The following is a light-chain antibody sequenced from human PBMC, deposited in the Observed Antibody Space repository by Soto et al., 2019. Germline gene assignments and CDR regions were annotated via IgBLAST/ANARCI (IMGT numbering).Light chain of an antibody. CDR2: GNS. CDR3: QSYDSSLSGSVV. V-gene: IGLV1-40*01. Sequence: QSVLTQPPSVSGAPGQRVTISCTGSSSNIAAGYDVHWYQQLPGTAPKLLIYGNSNRPSGVPDRFSGSKSGTSASLAITGLQAEDEADYYCQSYDSSLSGSVVFGGGTKLTVL. CDR1: SSNIAAGYD. J-gene: IGLJ2*01.